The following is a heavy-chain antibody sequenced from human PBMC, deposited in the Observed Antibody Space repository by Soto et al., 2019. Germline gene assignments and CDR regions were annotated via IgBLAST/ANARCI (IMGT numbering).Heavy chain of an antibody. Sequence: EVQLLESGGGLVQPGGSLRLSCVASGFSFSGYAMSWVRQGPGKGLVWVSSITGTGVSIYYEDSVRGRFTISRDNSKNTLYLQMSSLRAEDAARYYCAKDSIPYSSSYDLDHWGRGALVTVSS. D-gene: IGHD6-6*01. CDR2: ITGTGVSI. V-gene: IGHV3-23*01. J-gene: IGHJ4*01. CDR3: AKDSIPYSSSYDLDH. CDR1: GFSFSGYA.